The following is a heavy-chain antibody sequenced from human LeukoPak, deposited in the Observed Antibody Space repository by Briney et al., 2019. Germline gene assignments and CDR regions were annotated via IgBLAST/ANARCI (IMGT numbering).Heavy chain of an antibody. CDR2: ISYDGSNK. J-gene: IGHJ4*02. V-gene: IGHV3-30-3*01. D-gene: IGHD3-9*01. CDR1: GFTFSTYA. CDR3: ARDLRDKYYDILTGYYNPGAY. Sequence: GGSLRLSCAASGFTFSTYAMHWVRQAPGKGLEWVAVISYDGSNKYYADSVKGRFTISRDNSKNTLYLQMNSLRAEDTAVYYCARDLRDKYYDILTGYYNPGAYWGQGTLVTVSS.